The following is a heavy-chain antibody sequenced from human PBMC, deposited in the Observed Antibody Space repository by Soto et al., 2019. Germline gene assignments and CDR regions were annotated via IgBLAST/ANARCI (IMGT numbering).Heavy chain of an antibody. V-gene: IGHV1-69*13. CDR2: IIPIFGTA. Sequence: SVKVSCKASGGTFSSYAISWVRQAPGQGLEWMGGIIPIFGTANYAQKFQGRVTITADESTSTAYMELSSLRSEDTAVYYCARSTIFGVVITPAFDYWGQGTLVTVSS. J-gene: IGHJ4*02. CDR1: GGTFSSYA. D-gene: IGHD3-3*01. CDR3: ARSTIFGVVITPAFDY.